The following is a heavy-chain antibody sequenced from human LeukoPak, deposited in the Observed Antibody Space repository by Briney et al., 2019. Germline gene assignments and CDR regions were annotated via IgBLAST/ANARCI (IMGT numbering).Heavy chain of an antibody. Sequence: GRSLRLSCAASGFTFSSYGMHWVRQAPGKGLEWVAVISYDGSNKYYADSVKGRFTISRDNSKKTLYLQMNSLRAEDTAVYYCAKPHRLGIGSDFDYRGQGTLVTVSS. CDR1: GFTFSSYG. D-gene: IGHD5-12*01. CDR2: ISYDGSNK. CDR3: AKPHRLGIGSDFDY. J-gene: IGHJ4*02. V-gene: IGHV3-30*18.